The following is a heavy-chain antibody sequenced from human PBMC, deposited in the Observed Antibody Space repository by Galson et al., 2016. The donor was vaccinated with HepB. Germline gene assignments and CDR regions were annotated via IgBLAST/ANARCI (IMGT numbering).Heavy chain of an antibody. CDR2: IGVGSGDI. CDR1: GFTFSSST. J-gene: IGHJ5*02. D-gene: IGHD3-16*02. CDR3: AADYHDTYFDP. V-gene: IGHV1-58*01. Sequence: CKASGFTFSSSTVQWVRQARGQRLEWIGWIGVGSGDISYAQKFQERVTITSDTSTSTAYMELSNLRSEDTAVYYCAADYHDTYFDPWGQGTLVTVSS.